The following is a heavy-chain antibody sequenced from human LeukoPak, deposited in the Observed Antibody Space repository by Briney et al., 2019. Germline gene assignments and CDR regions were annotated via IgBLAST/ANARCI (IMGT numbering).Heavy chain of an antibody. J-gene: IGHJ5*02. CDR3: ARSIAAAGTLFDP. V-gene: IGHV4-59*01. CDR2: IYYSGST. D-gene: IGHD6-13*01. Sequence: PSETLSLTCTVSGGSISSYYWSWIRQPPGKGLEWIGYIYYSGSTNYNPSLKHRVTRSVDTSKNQFSLKLSSVTAADTAVYYWARSIAAAGTLFDPWGQGTLVTVSS. CDR1: GGSISSYY.